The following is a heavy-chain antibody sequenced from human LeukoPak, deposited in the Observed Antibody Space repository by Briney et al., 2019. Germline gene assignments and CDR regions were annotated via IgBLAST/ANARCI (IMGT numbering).Heavy chain of an antibody. Sequence: GRSLRLSCAASGFTFDDYAMHWVRQAPGKGLEWVSGISWNSGSIGYADSVKGRFTISRDNAKNSLYLQMNSLRAEDTAMYYCAKYDYYDSSRSHVGGQGTLVTVSS. D-gene: IGHD3-22*01. CDR2: ISWNSGSI. J-gene: IGHJ4*02. CDR1: GFTFDDYA. CDR3: AKYDYYDSSRSHV. V-gene: IGHV3-9*01.